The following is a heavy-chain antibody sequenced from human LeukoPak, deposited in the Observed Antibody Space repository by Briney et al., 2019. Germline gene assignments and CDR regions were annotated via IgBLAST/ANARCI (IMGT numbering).Heavy chain of an antibody. J-gene: IGHJ4*02. D-gene: IGHD3-10*01. CDR2: IKQDGSEK. CDR1: GFTFSSYG. V-gene: IGHV3-7*01. CDR3: ARVSSYGSGSYGDY. Sequence: PGGSLRLSCAASGFTFSSYGMHWVRQAPGKGLEWVANIKQDGSEKYYVDSVKGRFTISRDNAKNSLYLQMNSLRAEDTAVYYCARVSSYGSGSYGDYWGQGTLVTVSS.